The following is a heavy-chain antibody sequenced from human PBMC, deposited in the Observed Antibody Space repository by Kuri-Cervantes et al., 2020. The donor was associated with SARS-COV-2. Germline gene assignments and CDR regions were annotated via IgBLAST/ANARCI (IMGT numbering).Heavy chain of an antibody. CDR2: IKQDGSEK. Sequence: ETLSLTCAASGFTFSSYGMHWVRQAPGKGLEWVANIKQDGSEKYYVDSVKGRFTISRDNAKNSLYLQMNSLRAEDTAVYYCARTTYGSGSYWDDAFDIWGQGTMVTVSS. V-gene: IGHV3-7*01. D-gene: IGHD3-10*01. CDR1: GFTFSSYG. CDR3: ARTTYGSGSYWDDAFDI. J-gene: IGHJ3*02.